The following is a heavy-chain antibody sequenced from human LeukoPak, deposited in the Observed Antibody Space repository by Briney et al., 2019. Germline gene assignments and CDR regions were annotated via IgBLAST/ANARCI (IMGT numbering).Heavy chain of an antibody. Sequence: KSSETLSLTYTVSGGSISSYYWSWIRQPPGKGLEWIGYIYYSGSTNYNPSLKSRVTISVDTSKNQFSLKLSSVTAADTAVYYCARTRDGYNSDYWGQGTLVTVSS. CDR2: IYYSGST. J-gene: IGHJ4*02. D-gene: IGHD5-24*01. CDR1: GGSISSYY. V-gene: IGHV4-59*01. CDR3: ARTRDGYNSDY.